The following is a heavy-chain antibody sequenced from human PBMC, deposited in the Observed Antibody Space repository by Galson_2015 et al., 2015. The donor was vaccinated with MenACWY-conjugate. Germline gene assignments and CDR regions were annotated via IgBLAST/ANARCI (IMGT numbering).Heavy chain of an antibody. D-gene: IGHD3-22*01. V-gene: IGHV4-39*01. CDR3: ARLPPGINLILEGS. CDR2: SETT. Sequence: SETTHYNPSLKSRVSISVDTSKNQFSLKLSSVSAADTAVYYCARLPPGINLILEGSWGQGILVTVSS. J-gene: IGHJ5*02.